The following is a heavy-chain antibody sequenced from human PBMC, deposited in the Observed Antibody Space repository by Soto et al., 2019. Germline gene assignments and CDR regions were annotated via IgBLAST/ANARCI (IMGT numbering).Heavy chain of an antibody. D-gene: IGHD5-12*01. J-gene: IGHJ4*02. CDR1: GFSFSNYA. CDR2: ISSSGSTI. CDR3: ARDKLSCYDSTPFDY. V-gene: IGHV3-48*02. Sequence: EVQLVESGGGLVLPGESLRLSCAASGFSFSNYAMNWVRQAPGKGLEWLSYISSSGSTIYYADSVKGRFTTSRDNAKNSLYRQVNSLRYEDTAMYYFARDKLSCYDSTPFDYWGQVTLVTVSS.